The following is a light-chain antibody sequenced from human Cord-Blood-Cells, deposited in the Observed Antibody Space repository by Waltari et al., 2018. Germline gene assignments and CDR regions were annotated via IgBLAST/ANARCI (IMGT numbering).Light chain of an antibody. CDR2: EGS. Sequence: QPALTQPASVSGSPGQSITISCTGTSSDVGSYNLVSWYQQRPGKAPKLMIYEGSKRPSGVSNRFSGSKSGNTASLTISGLQAEDEADYYCCSYAGSSRVFGGGTKLTVL. CDR1: SSDVGSYNL. CDR3: CSYAGSSRV. V-gene: IGLV2-23*01. J-gene: IGLJ3*02.